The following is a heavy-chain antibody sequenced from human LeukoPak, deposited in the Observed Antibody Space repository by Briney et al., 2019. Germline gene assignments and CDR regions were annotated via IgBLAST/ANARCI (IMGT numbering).Heavy chain of an antibody. CDR2: IYYSGST. CDR1: GGSISSYY. Sequence: SETLSLTCTVSGGSISSYYWSWIRQPPGKGLEWIGYIYYSGSTNYNPSLKSRVTISVDTSKNQFSLKLSSVTAADTAVYYCARDGYSYGSVAYWGQGTLVTVSS. V-gene: IGHV4-59*12. D-gene: IGHD5-18*01. J-gene: IGHJ4*02. CDR3: ARDGYSYGSVAY.